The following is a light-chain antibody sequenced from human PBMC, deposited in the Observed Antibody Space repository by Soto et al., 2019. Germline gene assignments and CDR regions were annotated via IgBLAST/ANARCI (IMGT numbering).Light chain of an antibody. CDR2: EVS. J-gene: IGLJ1*01. V-gene: IGLV2-14*03. CDR3: SLFTTSSTRV. CDR1: SRDVGAYDF. Sequence: QSALTQPASVSGSPGQSSAISCTGTSRDVGAYDFVSWYQQHPDKAPKLMIYEVSHRPSGVSYRFSGSKSVNTATLTISGLQAEDEADYYCSLFTTSSTRVFGPGTKLTVL.